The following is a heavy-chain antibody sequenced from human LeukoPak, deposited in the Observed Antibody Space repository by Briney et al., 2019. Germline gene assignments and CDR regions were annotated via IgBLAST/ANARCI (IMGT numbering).Heavy chain of an antibody. D-gene: IGHD3-22*01. V-gene: IGHV4-4*02. CDR2: IYHSGST. J-gene: IGHJ4*02. CDR3: ARVEGRYYYDSSGYWDY. Sequence: PSETLSLTCAVSGGSISSSNWWSWVRQPPGKGLEWIGEIYHSGSTNYNPSLESRVTISVDKSKNQFSLKLSSVTAADTAVYYCARVEGRYYYDSSGYWDYWGQGTLVTVSS. CDR1: GGSISSSNW.